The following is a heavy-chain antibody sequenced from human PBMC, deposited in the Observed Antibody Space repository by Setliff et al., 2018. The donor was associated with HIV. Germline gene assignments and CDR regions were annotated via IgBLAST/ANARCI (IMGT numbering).Heavy chain of an antibody. CDR2: IDHSGTT. J-gene: IGHJ6*03. CDR3: ARGGNDYDYYNLLRYYYYYYMDV. D-gene: IGHD4-17*01. V-gene: IGHV4-38-2*01. CDR1: GYSISSGYY. Sequence: SETLSLTCAVSGYSISSGYYWGWIRQPPGKGLEWVGSIDHSGTTYYNPSLKSRVTISVDTSKNQFSLKLSSVTAADTAVYYCARGGNDYDYYNLLRYYYYYYMDVWGKGTTVTVSS.